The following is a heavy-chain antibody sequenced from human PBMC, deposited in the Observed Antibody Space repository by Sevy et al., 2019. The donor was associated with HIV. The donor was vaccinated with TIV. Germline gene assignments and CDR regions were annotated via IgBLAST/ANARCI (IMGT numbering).Heavy chain of an antibody. CDR3: AREKNVLRFLEWLSLHPPDHPHDAFDI. Sequence: ASVKVSCKASGYTFTSYGISWVRQAPGQGLEWMGWISAYNGNTNYVQKLQGRVTMTTDTSTSTAYMELRSLRSDDTAVYYCAREKNVLRFLEWLSLHPPDHPHDAFDIWGQGTMVTVSS. D-gene: IGHD3-3*01. V-gene: IGHV1-18*01. J-gene: IGHJ3*02. CDR2: ISAYNGNT. CDR1: GYTFTSYG.